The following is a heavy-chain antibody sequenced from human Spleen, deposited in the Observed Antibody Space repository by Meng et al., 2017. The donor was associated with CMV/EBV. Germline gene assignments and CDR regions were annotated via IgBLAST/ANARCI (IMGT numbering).Heavy chain of an antibody. Sequence: GESLKISCAAAGFNFSNYGIHWVRQAPGKGLEWVAIIWYDGSHRYYADSVQGRFTISRDNSKNTVHLQMNSLRAEDTAVYYCAKDQQSPFSYYLYGMDVWGQGTTVTVSS. CDR2: IWYDGSHR. CDR3: AKDQQSPFSYYLYGMDV. J-gene: IGHJ6*02. CDR1: GFNFSNYG. D-gene: IGHD1/OR15-1a*01. V-gene: IGHV3-33*06.